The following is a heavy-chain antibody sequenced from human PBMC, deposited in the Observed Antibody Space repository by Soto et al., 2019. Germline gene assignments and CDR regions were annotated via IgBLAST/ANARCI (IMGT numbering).Heavy chain of an antibody. V-gene: IGHV3-72*01. CDR2: SRNKANSYTT. J-gene: IGHJ3*02. Sequence: EVQLVESGGGLVQPGGSLRLSCAASGFTFSDHYMDWVRQAPGKGLEWVGRSRNKANSYTTEYAASGKGRFSISRDESKISLYLQMNSLKTEETAVYYWARAPTTVVLGDGSDIWGLGTMVTVSS. CDR3: ARAPTTVVLGDGSDI. CDR1: GFTFSDHY. D-gene: IGHD4-17*01.